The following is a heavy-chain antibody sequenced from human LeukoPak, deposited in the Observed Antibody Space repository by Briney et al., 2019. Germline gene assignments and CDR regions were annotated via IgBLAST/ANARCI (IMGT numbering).Heavy chain of an antibody. CDR2: INDSGGT. J-gene: IGHJ4*02. CDR3: ARFSSRDDDVWGTYHYDY. Sequence: SETLSLTCAVYGGSFSDYYWSWIRQSPGKGLEWIGQINDSGGTNYNPSLKSRVTISVDTSKNHLSLRLRSMTAADTALYYCARFSSRDDDVWGTYHYDYWGQGTQVTVSS. V-gene: IGHV4-34*01. CDR1: GGSFSDYY. D-gene: IGHD3-16*02.